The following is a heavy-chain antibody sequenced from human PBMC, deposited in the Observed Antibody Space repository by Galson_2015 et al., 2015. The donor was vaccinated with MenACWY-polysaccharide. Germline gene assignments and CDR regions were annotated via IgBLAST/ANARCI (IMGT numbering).Heavy chain of an antibody. J-gene: IGHJ6*02. V-gene: IGHV3-11*01. CDR2: IGKSGDSI. CDR3: ARGHYGLDV. CDR1: GFSLGAWY. Sequence: LRLSCAASGFSLGAWYMSWIRQAPGKGLEWLSYIGKSGDSIYYGDSVKGRFTISRDNARNSVYLQLNSLEAEDTAIYYCARGHYGLDVWGQGITVTVSS.